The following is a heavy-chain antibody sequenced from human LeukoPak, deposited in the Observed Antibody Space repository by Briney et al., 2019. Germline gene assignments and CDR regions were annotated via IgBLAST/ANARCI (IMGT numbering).Heavy chain of an antibody. CDR2: ISWNSGSI. CDR1: GFTFSSHW. D-gene: IGHD2-2*01. J-gene: IGHJ4*02. Sequence: GGSLRLSCAASGFTFSSHWMTWVRQAPGKGLEWVSGISWNSGSIGYADSVKGRFTISRDNAKNSLYLQMNSLRAEDTALYYCAKGSQYQLSMYYFDYWGQGTLVTVSS. CDR3: AKGSQYQLSMYYFDY. V-gene: IGHV3-9*01.